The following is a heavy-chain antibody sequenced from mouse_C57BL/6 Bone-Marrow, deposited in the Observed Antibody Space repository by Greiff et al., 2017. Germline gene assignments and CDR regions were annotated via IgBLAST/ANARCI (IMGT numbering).Heavy chain of an antibody. Sequence: QVQLQQPGAELVMPGASVKLSCKASGYTFTSYWMHWVKQRPGQGLEWIGEIDPSDSDTNYNQKFKGKATLTVDKSSSTAYMQLSSLTSEDSAVYYCAREGTTVVAAYYFDYWGRGTTLTVSS. D-gene: IGHD1-1*01. CDR1: GYTFTSYW. CDR3: AREGTTVVAAYYFDY. V-gene: IGHV1-69*01. CDR2: IDPSDSDT. J-gene: IGHJ2*01.